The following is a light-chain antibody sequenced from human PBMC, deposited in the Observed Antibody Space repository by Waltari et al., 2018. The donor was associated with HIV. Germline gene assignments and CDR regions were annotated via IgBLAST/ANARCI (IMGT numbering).Light chain of an antibody. V-gene: IGLV2-14*03. J-gene: IGLJ1*01. Sequence: QSALTQPASVSGSPGQSITISCTGTSSDVGGSNYVSWYPQHPGKAPKLMIYDVSNRPSGVSNRFSGSKSGNTASLTISGLQAEDEADYYCSSYTSSSPYAFGTGTKVTVL. CDR2: DVS. CDR3: SSYTSSSPYA. CDR1: SSDVGGSNY.